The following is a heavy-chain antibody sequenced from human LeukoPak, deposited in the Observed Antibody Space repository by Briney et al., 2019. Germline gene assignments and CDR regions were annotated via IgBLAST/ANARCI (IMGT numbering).Heavy chain of an antibody. CDR1: GLTFSSYSMN. J-gene: IGHJ6*03. CDR2: IYSSGST. CDR3: TKRRGYSFGFDYYYMDV. V-gene: IGHV4-39*01. Sequence: GSLRLSCAASGLTFSSYSMNWVRQPPGKGLEWLGSIYSSGSTYYNPSLKSRVTVSFDTSKNQFSLSLTSVTAADTAVYYCTKRRGYSFGFDYYYMDVWGKGTTVTISS. D-gene: IGHD5-18*01.